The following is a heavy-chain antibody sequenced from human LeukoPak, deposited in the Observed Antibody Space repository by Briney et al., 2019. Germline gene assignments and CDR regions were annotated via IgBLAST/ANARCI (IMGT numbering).Heavy chain of an antibody. CDR1: GGSISSGDYY. V-gene: IGHV4-30-4*08. D-gene: IGHD3-22*01. CDR3: ARGRGRFDYDSSGSLDAFDI. CDR2: IYYSGST. Sequence: PSETLSLTCTVSGGSISSGDYYWSWIRQPPGKGLEWIGYIYYSGSTYYNPSLKSRVTISVDTSKNQFSLKLSSVTAADTAVYYCARGRGRFDYDSSGSLDAFDIWGQGTMVTVSS. J-gene: IGHJ3*02.